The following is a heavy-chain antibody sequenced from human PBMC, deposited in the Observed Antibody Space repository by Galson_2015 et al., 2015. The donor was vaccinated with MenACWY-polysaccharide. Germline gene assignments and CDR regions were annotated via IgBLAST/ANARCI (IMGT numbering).Heavy chain of an antibody. CDR3: ARGRYSGTDSPYYFQY. CDR1: GYSFTTHW. V-gene: IGHV5-51*01. D-gene: IGHD5-12*01. CDR2: TYPGESDT. J-gene: IGHJ4*02. Sequence: PGESLKISCKGSGYSFTTHWIGWVRQMPGKGLEWMGVTYPGESDTRYSPSFQGQVTISADRSISTAYLQWSSLRASDTAMYYCARGRYSGTDSPYYFQYWGQGTLVTVSS.